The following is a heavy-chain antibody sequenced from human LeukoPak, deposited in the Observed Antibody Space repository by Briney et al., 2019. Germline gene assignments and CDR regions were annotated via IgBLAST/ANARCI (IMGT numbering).Heavy chain of an antibody. CDR3: AREWPLGWYFDL. V-gene: IGHV3-53*01. CDR1: GSTVSSNY. D-gene: IGHD5-12*01. J-gene: IGHJ2*01. CDR2: IYSGGST. Sequence: GGSLRLSCAASGSTVSSNYMSWVRQAPGKGLEWVSVIYSGGSTYYADSVKGRFTISRDNSKNTLYLQMNSLRAEDTAVYYCAREWPLGWYFDLWGRGTLVTVSS.